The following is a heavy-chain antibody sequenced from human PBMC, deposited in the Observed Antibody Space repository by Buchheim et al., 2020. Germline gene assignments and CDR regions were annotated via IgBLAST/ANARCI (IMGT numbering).Heavy chain of an antibody. V-gene: IGHV3-30*18. CDR3: AKETPGIAVAGTPF. CDR1: GFTFSSYG. J-gene: IGHJ4*02. D-gene: IGHD6-19*01. Sequence: QVQLVESGGGVVQPGRSLRLSCAASGFTFSSYGMHWVRQAPGKGLEWVAVISYDGSNKYYADSVKGRFTISRDNSKNTLYLQMNSLRAEDTAVYYCAKETPGIAVAGTPFWGQGTL. CDR2: ISYDGSNK.